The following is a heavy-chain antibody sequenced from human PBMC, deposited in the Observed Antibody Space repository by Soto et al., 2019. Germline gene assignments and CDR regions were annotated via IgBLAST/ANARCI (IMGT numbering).Heavy chain of an antibody. Sequence: QVQLQESGPGLVKPSGTLSLTCAVSSGSISSSNWWSWVRQPPGKGLEWIGEIYHSGSTNYNPSLKSRVTITVDQAKDQFPLELSSVTAAETAVYYCAREISGGAFDIWGQGTMVTVSS. V-gene: IGHV4-4*02. CDR1: SGSISSSNW. J-gene: IGHJ3*02. CDR2: IYHSGST. CDR3: AREISGGAFDI. D-gene: IGHD1-1*01.